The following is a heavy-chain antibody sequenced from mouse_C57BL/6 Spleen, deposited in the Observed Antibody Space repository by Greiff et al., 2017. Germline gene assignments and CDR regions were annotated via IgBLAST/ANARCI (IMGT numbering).Heavy chain of an antibody. D-gene: IGHD2-5*01. CDR1: GFTFSSYA. V-gene: IGHV5-4*01. CDR2: ISDGGSYT. J-gene: IGHJ2*01. CDR3: ARRGSNYVFDY. Sequence: DVQLVESGGGLVKPGGSLKLSCAASGFTFSSYAMSWVRQTPEKRLEWVATISDGGSYTYYPDNVKGRFTISRDNAKNNLYLQMSHLKSEDTAMYYCARRGSNYVFDYWGQGTTLTVSS.